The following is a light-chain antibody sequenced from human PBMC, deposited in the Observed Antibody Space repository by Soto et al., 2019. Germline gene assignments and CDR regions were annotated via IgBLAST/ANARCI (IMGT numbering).Light chain of an antibody. CDR1: SSDVGGYYY. V-gene: IGLV2-11*01. Sequence: QSALTQPRSVSGSPGQSVTISCTGTSSDVGGYYYVSWYQHHPGKAPKLMIYDVNKRPSGVPDRFSASKSGITASLTISGLQAEDEADYYCCSYAGSYTFFGTGTKVTVL. CDR3: CSYAGSYTF. J-gene: IGLJ1*01. CDR2: DVN.